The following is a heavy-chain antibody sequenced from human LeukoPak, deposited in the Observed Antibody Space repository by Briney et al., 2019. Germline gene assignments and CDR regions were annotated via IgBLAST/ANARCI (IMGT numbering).Heavy chain of an antibody. CDR2: IYTSGST. V-gene: IGHV4-4*07. D-gene: IGHD3-22*01. J-gene: IGHJ3*02. CDR3: VRSAFYDSSRFDAFDI. Sequence: SETLSLTCTVSGGSISSYYWGWIWQPAGKGLEWSGRIYTSGSTNYPPSLQSRVTMSVDTSKSQFSLKLSSVTAADPAVYSCVRSAFYDSSRFDAFDIWGQGTPVTVSS. CDR1: GGSISSYY.